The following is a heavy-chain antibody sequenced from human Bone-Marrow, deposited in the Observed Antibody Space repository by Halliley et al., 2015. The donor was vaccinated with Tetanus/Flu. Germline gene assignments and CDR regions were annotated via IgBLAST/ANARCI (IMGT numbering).Heavy chain of an antibody. CDR2: ILHTGKT. V-gene: IGHV4-4*02. J-gene: IGHJ5*02. Sequence: GLVKPSGTLSLICAVSGGSISSNNWWSWVRQSPEKGLEWIGEILHTGKTNYNPSLQSRVTISVDKSKNQFSLKLTSVTAADTAVYYCAKGSSSSTWYWFDPWGRGSLVTVSS. CDR1: GGSISSNNW. D-gene: IGHD6-6*01. CDR3: AKGSSSSTWYWFDP.